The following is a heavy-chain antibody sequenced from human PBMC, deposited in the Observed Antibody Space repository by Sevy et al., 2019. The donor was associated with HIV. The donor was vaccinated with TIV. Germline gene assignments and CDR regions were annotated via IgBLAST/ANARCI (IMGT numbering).Heavy chain of an antibody. CDR2: INHSGST. Sequence: SETLSLTCAVYGGSFSGYYWSWIRQPPGKGLEWIGEINHSGSTNYNPSLKSRVTISGGTSKNQFSLKLSSVTAADTAVYYCARHCSSTSCSHAFDIWGQGTMVTVSS. J-gene: IGHJ3*02. CDR3: ARHCSSTSCSHAFDI. D-gene: IGHD2-2*01. CDR1: GGSFSGYY. V-gene: IGHV4-34*01.